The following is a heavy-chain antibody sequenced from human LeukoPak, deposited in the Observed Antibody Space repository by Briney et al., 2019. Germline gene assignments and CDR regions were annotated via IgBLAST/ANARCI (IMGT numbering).Heavy chain of an antibody. D-gene: IGHD5-12*01. V-gene: IGHV1-2*02. J-gene: IGHJ4*02. CDR2: ISTSSGGT. CDR3: ARGLVGSAYDFDY. Sequence: GPLTVSRKSSGYTFTDYYIHWGGQAPGQGPEWMGGISTSSGGTNYAQNFQGRVTLTRDTSIRTVYMELSSLRSDDTAVYYCARGLVGSAYDFDYWGQGTLVPVSS. CDR1: GYTFTDYY.